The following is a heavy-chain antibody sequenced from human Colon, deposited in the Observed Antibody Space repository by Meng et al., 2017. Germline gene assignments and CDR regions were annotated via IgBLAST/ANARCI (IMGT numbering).Heavy chain of an antibody. CDR2: SYHSGST. V-gene: IGHV4-4*02. D-gene: IGHD6-19*01. CDR1: GASISSLNYY. Sequence: QVQLQESGPGLVKPSQTLSLTCAVSGASISSLNYYWSWIRQPPGKGLEWIGESYHSGSTNYNPSLSSRATISGDKSKNQFSLQLTSVTAADTAIYYCASSSGWWRLDSLGQGTLVTVSS. J-gene: IGHJ4*02. CDR3: ASSSGWWRLDS.